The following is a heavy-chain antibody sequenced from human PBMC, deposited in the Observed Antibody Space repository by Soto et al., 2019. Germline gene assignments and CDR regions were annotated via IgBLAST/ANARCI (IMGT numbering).Heavy chain of an antibody. CDR3: AKGRSVTTPLDY. D-gene: IGHD4-17*01. V-gene: IGHV3-9*01. CDR2: ISWNSGSI. CDR1: GFTFDDYA. Sequence: GGSLRLSCAASGFTFDDYAMHWVRQAPGKGLEWVSGISWNSGSIGYADSVKGRFTISRDNAKNSLYLQMNSLRAEDTALYYCAKGRSVTTPLDYWGQGTLVTVSS. J-gene: IGHJ4*02.